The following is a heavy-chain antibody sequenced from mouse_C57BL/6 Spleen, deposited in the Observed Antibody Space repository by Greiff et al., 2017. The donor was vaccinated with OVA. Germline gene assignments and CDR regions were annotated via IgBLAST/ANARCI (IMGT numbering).Heavy chain of an antibody. D-gene: IGHD3-2*01. CDR1: GYTFTSYW. CDR3: ARPRPRQPLAY. CDR2: IDPSDSYT. J-gene: IGHJ3*01. Sequence: QVQLQQPGAELVKPGASVKLSCKASGYTFTSYWMQWVKQRPGQGLEWIGEIDPSDSYTNYNQKFKGKATLTVDTSSSTAYMQLSSLTSEDSAVYYCARPRPRQPLAYWGQGTLVTVSA. V-gene: IGHV1-50*01.